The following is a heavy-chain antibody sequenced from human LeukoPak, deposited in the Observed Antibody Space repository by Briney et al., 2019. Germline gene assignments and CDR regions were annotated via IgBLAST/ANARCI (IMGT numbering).Heavy chain of an antibody. CDR1: GYSISSGYY. CDR3: ARSGCSSTSCYNYYFDY. V-gene: IGHV4-38-2*02. J-gene: IGHJ4*02. D-gene: IGHD2-2*02. CDR2: IYYSGST. Sequence: SETLSLTCTVSGYSISSGYYWGWIRQPPGKGLEWIGSIYYSGSTYYNPSLKSRVTISVDTSKNQFSLKLSSVTAADTAVYYCARSGCSSTSCYNYYFDYWGQGTLVTVSS.